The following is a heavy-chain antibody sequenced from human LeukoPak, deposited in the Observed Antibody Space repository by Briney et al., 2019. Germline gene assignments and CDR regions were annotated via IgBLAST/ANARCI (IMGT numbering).Heavy chain of an antibody. CDR1: GYTFTGYY. J-gene: IGHJ5*02. D-gene: IGHD3-22*01. CDR3: VRDPSNYYDSSGYYYVAWFDP. CDR2: INPNSGVT. V-gene: IGHV1-2*02. Sequence: ASVKVSCKASGYTFTGYYMHWVRQAPGQGLERMGWINPNSGVTTYTQKFLDRVTMTRDTSITTVYMELRSLRSDDTAVYYCVRDPSNYYDSSGYYYVAWFDPWGQGTLVTVSS.